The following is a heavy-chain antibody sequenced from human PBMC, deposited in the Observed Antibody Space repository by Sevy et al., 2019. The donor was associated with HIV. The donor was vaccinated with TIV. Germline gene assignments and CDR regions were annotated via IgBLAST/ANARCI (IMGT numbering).Heavy chain of an antibody. CDR2: IYGTAGVT. J-gene: IGHJ3*01. Sequence: GGSLRLSCAASGLTFSSYAMNWVRQAPGKGLDWVSTIYGTAGVTYYADSVNGRFTISRDNSKNTLFLQMNSLRAEDTAVYYCAGGRLDSSGSFYAFDVWCQGTMVTVSS. CDR1: GLTFSSYA. CDR3: AGGRLDSSGSFYAFDV. V-gene: IGHV3-23*01. D-gene: IGHD3-22*01.